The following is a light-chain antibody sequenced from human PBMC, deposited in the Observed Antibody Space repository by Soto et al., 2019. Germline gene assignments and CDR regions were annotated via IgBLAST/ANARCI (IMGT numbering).Light chain of an antibody. J-gene: IGKJ4*01. CDR2: GAS. V-gene: IGKV3-20*01. CDR1: QSVSSTY. Sequence: EIALTQSPGTLSLSPGERATLSCRASQSVSSTYLAWYQQRPGQAPRILIYGASSRATGIPDRFSGSGSGTDFTLTISRLEPEDFAVYYCQQYAGSPLAFGGGTKVEIK. CDR3: QQYAGSPLA.